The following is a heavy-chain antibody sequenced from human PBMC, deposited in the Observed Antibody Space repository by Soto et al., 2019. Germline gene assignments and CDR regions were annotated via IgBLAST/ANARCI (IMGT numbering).Heavy chain of an antibody. D-gene: IGHD2-21*02. CDR3: AREGDHNWFDP. Sequence: RSHWTWFRQPPGKGLEWIGYIYYSGSTNYNPSLKSRVTISVDTSKNQFSLKLSSVTAADTAVYYCAREGDHNWFDPWGQGTLVTVTS. CDR2: IYYSGST. CDR1: RSH. V-gene: IGHV4-59*01. J-gene: IGHJ5*02.